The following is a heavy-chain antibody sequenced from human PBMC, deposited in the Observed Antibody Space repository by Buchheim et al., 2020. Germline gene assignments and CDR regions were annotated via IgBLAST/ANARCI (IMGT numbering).Heavy chain of an antibody. J-gene: IGHJ6*02. D-gene: IGHD1-26*01. Sequence: EVQLLESGGGLVQSGGSLRLSCVASGFTFSSSTMIWVRQAPGKGLEWVSAISGTGGRTYYADSVKGRVTISRDNSKNTLYLQMNSLRAEDTAEYYCAKDRVGATYYYYGMDVWGQGTT. CDR3: AKDRVGATYYYYGMDV. CDR1: GFTFSSST. V-gene: IGHV3-23*01. CDR2: ISGTGGRT.